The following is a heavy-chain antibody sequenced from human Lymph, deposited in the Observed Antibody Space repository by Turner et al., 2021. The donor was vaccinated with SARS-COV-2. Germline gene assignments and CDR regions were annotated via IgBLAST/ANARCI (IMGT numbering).Heavy chain of an antibody. CDR2: ISISSSTI. CDR3: ARDRGGYGAYYYGMDV. J-gene: IGHJ6*02. CDR1: GFTFSSHS. V-gene: IGHV3-48*02. D-gene: IGHD2-15*01. Sequence: EVQLVESGGGLVQPGGSLRLSFAASGFTFSSHSMNWVRQAPGKGLEWVSYISISSSTIYYADSVKGRFTISRDNAKNSLYLQMNSLRDEDTAVYYCARDRGGYGAYYYGMDVWGQGTTVTVSS.